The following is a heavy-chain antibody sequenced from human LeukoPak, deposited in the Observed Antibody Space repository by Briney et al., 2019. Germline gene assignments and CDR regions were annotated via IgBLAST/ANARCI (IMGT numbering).Heavy chain of an antibody. CDR2: IYYSGST. Sequence: PSETLSLTCIVSGDSVSSGSYYWSWIRQPPGKGLEWIAYIYYSGSTNYNPSLKSRVTISVDTSKNQFSLKLSSVTAADTAVYYWARLLAGKTVAWGQGTLVTVSS. V-gene: IGHV4-61*01. CDR3: ARLLAGKTVA. CDR1: GDSVSSGSYY. J-gene: IGHJ4*02. D-gene: IGHD6-19*01.